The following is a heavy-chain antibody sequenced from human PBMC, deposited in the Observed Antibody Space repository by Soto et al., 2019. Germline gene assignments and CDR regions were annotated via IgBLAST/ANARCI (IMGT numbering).Heavy chain of an antibody. J-gene: IGHJ3*02. Sequence: EVQLVESGGGLVQPGGSLRLSCAASGFTFSSYWMHWVRQAPGKGLVWVSRINSDGSSTSYADSVKGRFTISRDNAKNTLYLQMNSLRAEDTAVYYCSALTLWNDVDIWGQGTMVTVSS. CDR1: GFTFSSYW. CDR2: INSDGSST. CDR3: SALTLWNDVDI. D-gene: IGHD1-1*01. V-gene: IGHV3-74*01.